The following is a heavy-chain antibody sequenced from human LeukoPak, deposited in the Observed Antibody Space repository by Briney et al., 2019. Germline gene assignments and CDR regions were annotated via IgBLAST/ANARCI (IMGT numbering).Heavy chain of an antibody. V-gene: IGHV4-34*01. Sequence: SETLSLTCAVYGGSFSGYYWSWIRQPPGKGLEWIGEINHSGSTNYNPSLKSRVTISVDTSKNQFSLKLSSVTAADTAVYYCARGSTIEYSSSSRPYYFDYWGQGTLVTVSS. CDR1: GGSFSGYY. D-gene: IGHD6-6*01. J-gene: IGHJ4*02. CDR2: INHSGST. CDR3: ARGSTIEYSSSSRPYYFDY.